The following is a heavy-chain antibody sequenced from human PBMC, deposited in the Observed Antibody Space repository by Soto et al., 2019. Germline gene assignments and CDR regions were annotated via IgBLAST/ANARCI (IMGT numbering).Heavy chain of an antibody. D-gene: IGHD6-19*01. CDR1: GFTFSSYA. V-gene: IGHV3-30-3*01. CDR2: ISYDGSNK. Sequence: GGSLRLSCAASGFTFSSYAMHWVRQAPGKGLEWVAVISYDGSNKYYADSVKGRFTISRDNSKNTLYLQMNSLRAEDTAVYYCARDPEWLVPVQYYYYGMDVWGQGTTVTVSS. CDR3: ARDPEWLVPVQYYYYGMDV. J-gene: IGHJ6*02.